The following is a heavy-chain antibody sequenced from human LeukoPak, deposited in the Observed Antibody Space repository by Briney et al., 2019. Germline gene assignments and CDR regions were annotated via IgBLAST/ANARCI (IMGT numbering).Heavy chain of an antibody. V-gene: IGHV1-8*01. Sequence: ASVKVSCKASGYTFTSYDINWVRQATGQGLEWMGWMNPNSGNTGYAQKFQGRVTMTRNTSISTAYMELSSLRSEDTAVYYCARAVVTPAGYYYYMDVWGKGTTVTISS. D-gene: IGHD4-23*01. CDR3: ARAVVTPAGYYYYMDV. J-gene: IGHJ6*03. CDR2: MNPNSGNT. CDR1: GYTFTSYD.